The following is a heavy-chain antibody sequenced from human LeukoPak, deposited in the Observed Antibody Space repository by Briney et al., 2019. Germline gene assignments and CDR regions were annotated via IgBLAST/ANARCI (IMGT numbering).Heavy chain of an antibody. Sequence: GGSLRLSCAASGFSVGNNYVTWVRQPPGKGLEWVSVIYTDGSTYYADSVKGRFITSRDSSKNTLYLQMNSLRAEDTAVYYCTDAVAGWGQGTLVTVSS. J-gene: IGHJ4*02. CDR1: GFSVGNNY. CDR3: TDAVAG. D-gene: IGHD4-23*01. CDR2: IYTDGST. V-gene: IGHV3-53*05.